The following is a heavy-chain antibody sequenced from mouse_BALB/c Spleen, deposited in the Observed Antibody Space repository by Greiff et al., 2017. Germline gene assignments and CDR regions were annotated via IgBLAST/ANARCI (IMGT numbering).Heavy chain of an antibody. J-gene: IGHJ3*01. CDR1: GFTFSSYT. CDR3: ASSIYDGYVAWFAY. V-gene: IGHV5-12-2*01. D-gene: IGHD2-3*01. CDR2: ISNGGGST. Sequence: EVKLMESGGGLVQPGGSLKLSCAASGFTFSSYTMSWVRQTPEKRLEWVAYISNGGGSTYYPDTVKGRFTISRDNAENTLYLQMSSLNSEDTAMYYGASSIYDGYVAWFAYWGQGTLVTVSA.